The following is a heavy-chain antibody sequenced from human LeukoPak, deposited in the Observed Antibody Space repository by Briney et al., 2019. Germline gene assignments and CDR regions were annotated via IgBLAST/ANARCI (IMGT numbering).Heavy chain of an antibody. V-gene: IGHV1-2*06. CDR2: INPNTGGT. CDR1: GYTFTGYY. J-gene: IGHJ5*02. Sequence: GASVKVSCKASGYTFTGYYMHWVRQAPGQGLEWMGRINPNTGGTNFAQKFQGRVTMTRDTSNSTAYMELSSLTSDDTAVYYCARETMVRDFNWFDPWGQGTLVTVSS. D-gene: IGHD3-10*01. CDR3: ARETMVRDFNWFDP.